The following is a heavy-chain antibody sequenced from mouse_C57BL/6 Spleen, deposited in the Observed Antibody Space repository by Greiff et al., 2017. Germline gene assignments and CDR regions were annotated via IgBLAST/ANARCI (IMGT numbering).Heavy chain of an antibody. CDR3: ARSSPYYAMD. Sequence: EVQLVESGGGSVKPGGSLKLSCAASGFTFSDYGMHWVRQAPEKGLEWVAYISSGSSTIYYADTVKGRFTISRDNAKNTLFLQMTSLRSEDTAMYYCARSSPYYAMDWGQGTSVTVSS. D-gene: IGHD1-1*01. CDR2: ISSGSSTI. J-gene: IGHJ4*01. CDR1: GFTFSDYG. V-gene: IGHV5-17*01.